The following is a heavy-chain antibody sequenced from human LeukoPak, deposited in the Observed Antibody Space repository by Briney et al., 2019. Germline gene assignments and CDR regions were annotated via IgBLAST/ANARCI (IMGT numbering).Heavy chain of an antibody. D-gene: IGHD1-26*01. CDR3: AKVGPLGVSYRNAYFDY. CDR1: GFTFSSYG. Sequence: GGSLRLSCAASGFTFSSYGMHWVRQAPGKGLEWVAVISYDGSNKYYADSVKGRFTISRDNSKNTLYLQMNSLRAEDTAVYYCAKVGPLGVSYRNAYFDYWGQGTLVTVSS. CDR2: ISYDGSNK. J-gene: IGHJ4*02. V-gene: IGHV3-30*18.